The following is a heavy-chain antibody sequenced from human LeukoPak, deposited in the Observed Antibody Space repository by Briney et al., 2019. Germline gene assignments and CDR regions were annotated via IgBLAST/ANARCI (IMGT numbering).Heavy chain of an antibody. Sequence: PSETLSLTCTVSGGSVSSSNYYWGWIRQPPGEGLEWIGSIYYSGRTYYNPSLKSRVTISVDTSKNEFSLKLSSVSAADTAVYYCARREGFCSSNSCYPFDYWGQGTLVTVSS. CDR2: IYYSGRT. D-gene: IGHD2-2*01. CDR3: ARREGFCSSNSCYPFDY. V-gene: IGHV4-39*01. CDR1: GGSVSSSNYY. J-gene: IGHJ4*02.